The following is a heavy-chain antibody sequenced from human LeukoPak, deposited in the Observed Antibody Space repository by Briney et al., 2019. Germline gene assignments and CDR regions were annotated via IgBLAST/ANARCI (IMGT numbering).Heavy chain of an antibody. CDR1: GFTFSSYG. J-gene: IGHJ4*02. CDR3: ARDAVVGATDY. CDR2: ISYDGSNK. V-gene: IGHV3-30*03. Sequence: GGSLRLSCAASGFTFSSYGMHWVRQAPGKGLEWVAVISYDGSNKYYADSVKGRFTISRDNSKNTLYLQMNSLRAEDTAVYYCARDAVVGATDYWGQGTLVTVSS. D-gene: IGHD1-26*01.